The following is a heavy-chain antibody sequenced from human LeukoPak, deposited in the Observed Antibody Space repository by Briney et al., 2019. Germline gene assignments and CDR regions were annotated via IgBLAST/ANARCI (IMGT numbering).Heavy chain of an antibody. CDR1: GYTFTGYY. Sequence: ASVKVSCKASGYTFTGYYMHWVRQAPGQGLEWMGWINPNSGGTNYAQKFQGRVTMTRDTSISTAYMELSRLRSDDTAVYYCAREAGTPEMATISPEYYFDYWGQGTLVTVSS. J-gene: IGHJ4*02. CDR2: INPNSGGT. CDR3: AREAGTPEMATISPEYYFDY. D-gene: IGHD5-24*01. V-gene: IGHV1-2*02.